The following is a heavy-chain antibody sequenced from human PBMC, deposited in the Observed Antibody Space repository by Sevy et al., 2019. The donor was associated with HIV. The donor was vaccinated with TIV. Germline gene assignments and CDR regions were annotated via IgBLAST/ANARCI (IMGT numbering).Heavy chain of an antibody. Sequence: GGSLRLSCAASGFTFSSYAMGWVRQAPGKGLEWVSGISGSGDSTYYVDFVRGRFTISRDNSKNTLFLQMNSLGAEDTGVYFCAKVVQQLVRGFFDYWGQGSLVTVSS. V-gene: IGHV3-23*01. CDR3: AKVVQQLVRGFFDY. J-gene: IGHJ4*02. CDR1: GFTFSSYA. D-gene: IGHD6-13*01. CDR2: ISGSGDST.